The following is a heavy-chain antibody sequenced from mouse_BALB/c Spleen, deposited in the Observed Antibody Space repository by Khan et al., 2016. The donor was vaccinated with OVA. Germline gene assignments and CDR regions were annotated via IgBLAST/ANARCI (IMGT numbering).Heavy chain of an antibody. CDR3: TRWGYWFAY. J-gene: IGHJ3*01. CDR2: IYPGSGSI. D-gene: IGHD2-2*01. Sequence: LQQSGSELVRPGASVKLSCKASGYTFTSYWMHWVKQRPGQGLEWIGDIYPGSGSINYAEKFKSKAILTVDTASSTAYMQLSSLTSEDSAVYCCTRWGYWFAYWGQGTLVTVSA. V-gene: IGHV1S22*01. CDR1: GYTFTSYW.